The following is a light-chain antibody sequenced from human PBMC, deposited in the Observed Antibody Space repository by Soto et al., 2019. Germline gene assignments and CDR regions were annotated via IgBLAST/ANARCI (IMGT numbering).Light chain of an antibody. J-gene: IGKJ2*01. CDR1: QSLAYSDGNTY. CDR2: KVS. Sequence: DVVMTQSPLSLPVTLGQPASISCRSSQSLAYSDGNTYLNWFQQRPGQSPRRLTYKVSNRDSGVPDRFSGSGAGTDFTLKISRVEAEYVGVYYCIQGTHWPPYTFGQGTKLEIK. CDR3: IQGTHWPPYT. V-gene: IGKV2-30*01.